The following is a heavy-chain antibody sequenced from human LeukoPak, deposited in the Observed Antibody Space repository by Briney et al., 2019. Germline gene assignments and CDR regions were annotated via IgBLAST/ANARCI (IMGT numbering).Heavy chain of an antibody. CDR3: AKARYYFDY. CDR2: ISYDGSYK. J-gene: IGHJ4*02. CDR1: GFTFSSYD. V-gene: IGHV3-30*18. Sequence: GGSLRLSCAVSGFTFSSYDMHWVRQAPGKGLEWVALISYDGSYKCYADSMKGRFTISRDNSKNTLYLQMNSLRAEDTAVYYCAKARYYFDYWGQGTLVTVSS.